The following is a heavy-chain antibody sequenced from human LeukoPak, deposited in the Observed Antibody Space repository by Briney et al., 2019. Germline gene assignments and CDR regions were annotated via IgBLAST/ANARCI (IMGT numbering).Heavy chain of an antibody. J-gene: IGHJ5*02. Sequence: PSETLSLTCAVYGGSFSGYYWSWIRQPPGKGLEWIGYIYYSGSTYYNPSLKSRVTVSMDTSKNQFSLKLNSVSAADTAVYYCAKEYRGYCSGSSCYGWFDPWGQGTLVTVSS. CDR3: AKEYRGYCSGSSCYGWFDP. CDR1: GGSFSGYY. D-gene: IGHD2-15*01. CDR2: IYYSGST. V-gene: IGHV4-34*09.